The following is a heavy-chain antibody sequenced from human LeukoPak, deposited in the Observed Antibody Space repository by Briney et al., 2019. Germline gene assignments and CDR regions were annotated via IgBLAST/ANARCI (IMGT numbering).Heavy chain of an antibody. D-gene: IGHD3-10*01. J-gene: IGHJ6*02. CDR1: GFTFSSYE. Sequence: PGGSLRLSCAASGFTFSSYEMNWVRQAPGKGLEWVSYISSSGSTIYYADPVKGRFTISRDNAKNSLYLQMNSLRAEDTAVYYCARDQGYGSGSYSDYYYGMDVWGQGTTVTVSS. CDR2: ISSSGSTI. V-gene: IGHV3-48*03. CDR3: ARDQGYGSGSYSDYYYGMDV.